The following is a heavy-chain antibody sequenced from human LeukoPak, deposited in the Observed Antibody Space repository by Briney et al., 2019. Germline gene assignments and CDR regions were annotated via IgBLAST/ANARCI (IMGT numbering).Heavy chain of an antibody. V-gene: IGHV4-39*01. CDR3: ARLTKGRYFDYIFDY. D-gene: IGHD3-9*01. Sequence: SETLSLTCTVSGGSVSSSLNYWGWIRQPPGKGLEWIGNTYYTGSTYSNPTLKSRLTMSVDTSKNQFPLKLSSVTAADTAVYYCARLTKGRYFDYIFDYWGQGTLLTVSS. CDR1: GGSVSSSLNY. CDR2: TYYTGST. J-gene: IGHJ4*02.